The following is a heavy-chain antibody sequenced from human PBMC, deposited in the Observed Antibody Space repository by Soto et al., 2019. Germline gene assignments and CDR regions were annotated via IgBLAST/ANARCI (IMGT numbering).Heavy chain of an antibody. CDR1: GDTFNDYY. CDR3: ARESGGATATLDYYYFYMDV. CDR2: INPNGGVT. V-gene: IGHV1-2*04. J-gene: IGHJ6*03. Sequence: QVQLVQSGAEVKRPGASVTVSCRSSGDTFNDYYIHWVRQAPGQGLEWMGWINPNGGVTKYAQKFQGWVSMTRDTSIRTVYGQLVRLRSDDTAVYYCARESGGATATLDYYYFYMDVWGTGTTVTVSS. D-gene: IGHD5-12*01.